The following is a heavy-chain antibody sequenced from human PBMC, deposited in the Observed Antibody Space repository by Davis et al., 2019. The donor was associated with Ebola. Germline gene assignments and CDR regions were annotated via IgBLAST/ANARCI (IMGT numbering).Heavy chain of an antibody. CDR1: GDSMSSYY. V-gene: IGHV4-59*01. D-gene: IGHD5-18*01. Sequence: SETLSLTCTVSGDSMSSYYWSWIRQPPGKGLEWIGYIYYSGSTNYNPSLKSRVTISVDTSKNQFSLKLSSVTAADTAVYYCASFGYSYGSIDYWGQGTLVTVSS. J-gene: IGHJ4*02. CDR3: ASFGYSYGSIDY. CDR2: IYYSGST.